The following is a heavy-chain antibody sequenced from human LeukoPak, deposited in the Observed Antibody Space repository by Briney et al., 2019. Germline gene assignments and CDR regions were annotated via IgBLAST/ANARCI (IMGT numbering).Heavy chain of an antibody. CDR2: IYGGGSA. CDR1: GGSVTNSY. CDR3: TREPLP. Sequence: SETLSLTCTVSGGSVTNSYWTWIRQPAGKGLEWIGRIYGGGSASYNPSLKSRVTMSVDTSKNQLSLNLISVTAADTAVYYCTREPLPWGQGTLVTVSS. V-gene: IGHV4-4*07. J-gene: IGHJ5*02.